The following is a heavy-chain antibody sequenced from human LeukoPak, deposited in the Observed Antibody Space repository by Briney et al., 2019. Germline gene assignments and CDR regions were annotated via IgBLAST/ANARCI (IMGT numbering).Heavy chain of an antibody. CDR2: IYTSGSI. D-gene: IGHD3-22*01. CDR3: ARVGGYYDSSGYWPLFDY. J-gene: IGHJ4*02. V-gene: IGHV4-4*07. CDR1: GGSIRNYF. Sequence: SETLSLTCSVSGGSIRNYFWSWIRQPAGKGLEWIGRIYTSGSIDYNPSLRSRVTMSVDTSRNQFSLKLTSVTAADTAVYYCARVGGYYDSSGYWPLFDYWGQGTLVTVSS.